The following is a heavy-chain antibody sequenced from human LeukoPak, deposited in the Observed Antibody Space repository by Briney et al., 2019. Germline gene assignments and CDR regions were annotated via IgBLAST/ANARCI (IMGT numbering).Heavy chain of an antibody. CDR3: ARDNYGGYFDS. CDR2: IKQDGTKK. Sequence: PGGSLRLSCAASGFAFTTYWMTWVRQTPGKGLEWVANIKQDGTKKNYLDSVKGRFTISRDNTNNSLYLQMSGLRTEDTAVYYFARDNYGGYFDSWGQGTLVTVSS. CDR1: GFAFTTYW. J-gene: IGHJ4*02. V-gene: IGHV3-7*01. D-gene: IGHD4-23*01.